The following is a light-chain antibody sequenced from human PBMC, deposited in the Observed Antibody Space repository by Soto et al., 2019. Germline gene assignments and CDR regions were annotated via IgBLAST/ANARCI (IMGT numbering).Light chain of an antibody. V-gene: IGKV3-15*01. CDR2: DTS. J-gene: IGKJ2*01. CDR1: ESLTNS. CDR3: QQYYTWPYT. Sequence: EIVMTQSPATLSMSPGDRATLSCRASESLTNSFAWYQQKPGQAPRLLIYDTSARATDIPARFSGSGSGTEFTLTISSLQSEDFAVYYCQQYYTWPYTFGPGTKLEI.